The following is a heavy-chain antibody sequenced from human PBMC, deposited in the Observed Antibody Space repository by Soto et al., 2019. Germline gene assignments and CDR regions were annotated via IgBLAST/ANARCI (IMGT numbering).Heavy chain of an antibody. Sequence: ASVKVSCKPSGYTLHTYYLHWLRQAPGQGLEWMGIIHPSGGGSTYAQKFLGRVTMTRDTSTSTVFMELSSLRSADTAVYYCARGGHIAVVTDSFDYWGQGTLVTVSS. CDR3: ARGGHIAVVTDSFDY. J-gene: IGHJ4*02. D-gene: IGHD2-21*02. V-gene: IGHV1-46*02. CDR1: GYTLHTYY. CDR2: IHPSGGGS.